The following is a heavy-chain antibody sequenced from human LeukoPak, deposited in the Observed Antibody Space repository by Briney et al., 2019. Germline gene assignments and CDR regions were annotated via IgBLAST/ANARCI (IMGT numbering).Heavy chain of an antibody. CDR3: ARVLWFGELFPFDY. D-gene: IGHD3-10*01. CDR1: GYTFTGYY. V-gene: IGHV1-2*06. CDR2: INPNSGGT. Sequence: ASVKVSCKASGYTFTGYYMHWVRQAPGQGLEWMGRINPNSGGTNYAQKFQGRVTITRDTSASTAYMALSSLRSEDTAVYYCARVLWFGELFPFDYWGQGTLVTVSS. J-gene: IGHJ4*02.